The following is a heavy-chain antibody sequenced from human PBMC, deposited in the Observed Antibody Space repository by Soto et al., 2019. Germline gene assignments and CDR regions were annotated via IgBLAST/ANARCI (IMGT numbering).Heavy chain of an antibody. V-gene: IGHV3-21*01. J-gene: IGHJ4*02. CDR3: ARGHRYQLRPFEC. CDR2: IDSGSSRLYI. D-gene: IGHD2-2*01. CDR1: RFTFSDYN. Sequence: CGSLRLPCTASRFTFSDYNMNWVRQAPRQGLESDSCIDSGSSRLYIYYADSVKGRNTISRDNAKGSLYLQMNSLRAEDTPLHYCARGHRYQLRPFECWGPGTPVP.